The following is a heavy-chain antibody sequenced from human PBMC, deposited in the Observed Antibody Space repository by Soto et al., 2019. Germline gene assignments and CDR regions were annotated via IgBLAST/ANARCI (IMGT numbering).Heavy chain of an antibody. V-gene: IGHV1-2*02. D-gene: IGHD5-18*01. Sequence: QVQLVQSGAEVKKPGASVKVSCKASGYTFTGYYMHWVRQAPGQGLEWMGWINPNSGGTNYAQKFQGRVTMTRDTSISTAYMELSRLRSDDTAMYYCARGRYSYGPTKSYYFDYWGQGTLVTVSS. CDR1: GYTFTGYY. J-gene: IGHJ4*02. CDR3: ARGRYSYGPTKSYYFDY. CDR2: INPNSGGT.